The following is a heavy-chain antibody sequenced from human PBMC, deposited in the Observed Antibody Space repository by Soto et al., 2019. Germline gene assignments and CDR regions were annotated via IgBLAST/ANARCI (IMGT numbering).Heavy chain of an antibody. CDR2: LYYSGNT. D-gene: IGHD2-15*01. CDR1: GGSISPFY. J-gene: IGHJ4*02. CDR3: ARVGGVAARTFDY. V-gene: IGHV4-59*01. Sequence: PSETLSLTCTVSGGSISPFYWSWVRQPPGKGLEWLGYLYYSGNTNYNPSLKSRVTISVDASKNQVSLRLTSVTAADTAVYYCARVGGVAARTFDYWGQGTVVTVSS.